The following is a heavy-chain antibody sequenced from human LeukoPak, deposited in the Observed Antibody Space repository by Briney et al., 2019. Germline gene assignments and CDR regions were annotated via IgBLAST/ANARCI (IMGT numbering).Heavy chain of an antibody. V-gene: IGHV1-46*01. Sequence: LGASVKVSCKASGYTFTNYYIHWVGQAPGQGLEWMGIINPSGSSTSYAQKFQGRVTMTRDTSTSTVYMELSSLRSEDTAVYYCAGGTTNTKGAFDMWGQGTMVTVSS. CDR3: AGGTTNTKGAFDM. CDR1: GYTFTNYY. CDR2: INPSGSST. D-gene: IGHD2-8*01. J-gene: IGHJ3*02.